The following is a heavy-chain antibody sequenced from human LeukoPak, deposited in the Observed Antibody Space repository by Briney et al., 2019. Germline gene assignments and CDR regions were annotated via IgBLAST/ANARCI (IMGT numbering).Heavy chain of an antibody. J-gene: IGHJ4*02. CDR3: ARWGSGWYYFDY. Sequence: PSGTLSLTCAVSGYSISSGYYWGWIRQPPGKGLEWIGSIYHSGSTYYNPSLKSRVTISVDTSKNQLSLKLSSVTAADTAVYYCARWGSGWYYFDYWGQGTLVTVSS. CDR2: IYHSGST. V-gene: IGHV4-38-2*01. D-gene: IGHD6-19*01. CDR1: GYSISSGYY.